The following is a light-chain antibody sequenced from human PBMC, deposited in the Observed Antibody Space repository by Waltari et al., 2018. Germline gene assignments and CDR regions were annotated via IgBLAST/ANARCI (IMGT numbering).Light chain of an antibody. J-gene: IGLJ2*01. V-gene: IGLV2-14*01. CDR3: SSYTSSSTPHVV. CDR1: SRDVGGYNY. CDR2: EVS. Sequence: QSALTQPASVSGSPGQSITISCTGTSRDVGGYNYASWYQQPPGKAPKLMIYEVSNRPSGVSNRFSGSKSGNTASLTISGLQAEDEADYYCSSYTSSSTPHVVFGGGTKLTVL.